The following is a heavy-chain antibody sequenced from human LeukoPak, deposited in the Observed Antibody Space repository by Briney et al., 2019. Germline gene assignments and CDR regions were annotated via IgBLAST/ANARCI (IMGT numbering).Heavy chain of an antibody. D-gene: IGHD2-15*01. CDR2: IYYSGST. Sequence: PSETLSLTCTVSAGSISNDYWSLIRQPPGKGLEWIGYIYYSGSTNSNPSLKSRVTISVDRSKNQFSLKLSSVTAADTAIYYCARHKSTGGTVAERVPNWFDPWGQGTLVTVSS. J-gene: IGHJ5*02. CDR1: AGSISNDY. CDR3: ARHKSTGGTVAERVPNWFDP. V-gene: IGHV4-59*08.